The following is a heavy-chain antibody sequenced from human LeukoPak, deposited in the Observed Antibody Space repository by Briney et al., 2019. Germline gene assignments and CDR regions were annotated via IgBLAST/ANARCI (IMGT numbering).Heavy chain of an antibody. J-gene: IGHJ2*01. D-gene: IGHD3-16*01. CDR3: ARDLYVRSRSFDL. Sequence: SETLSLTCTVSGGSISNYYWRWLRQPPGKGLEWIGYVYYSGSTGYNPSLKSRVSISVDTSKNQFSLNLSSMTAADAAVYYCARDLYVRSRSFDLWGRGALVTVSS. CDR1: GGSISNYY. V-gene: IGHV4-59*01. CDR2: VYYSGST.